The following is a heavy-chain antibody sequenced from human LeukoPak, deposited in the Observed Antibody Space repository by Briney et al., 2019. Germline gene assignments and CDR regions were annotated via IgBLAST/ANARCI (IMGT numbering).Heavy chain of an antibody. V-gene: IGHV1-69*13. D-gene: IGHD2-2*02. CDR1: GGIFSSYA. Sequence: GASVKVSCKASGGIFSSYAISWVRQAPGQGPEWMGGIIPIFGTANYAQKFQGRVTITADESTSTAYMELSSLRSEDTAVYYCATCARNFYCYRFDYWGQGTLVTVSS. CDR2: IIPIFGTA. J-gene: IGHJ4*02. CDR3: ATCARNFYCYRFDY.